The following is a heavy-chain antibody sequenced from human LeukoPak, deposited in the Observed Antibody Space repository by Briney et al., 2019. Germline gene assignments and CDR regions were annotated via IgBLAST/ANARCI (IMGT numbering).Heavy chain of an antibody. CDR2: IYHSGST. Sequence: PSETLSLTCTVSGYSISSGYYWGWIRQPPGKGLEWIGSIYHSGSTYYNPSLKSRVTLSVDTSKKQFSLKLSSVTAADTAVYYCARVNWSGYDFRGAFDVWGQGKTVTVSS. D-gene: IGHD5-12*01. CDR3: ARVNWSGYDFRGAFDV. V-gene: IGHV4-38-2*02. CDR1: GYSISSGYY. J-gene: IGHJ3*01.